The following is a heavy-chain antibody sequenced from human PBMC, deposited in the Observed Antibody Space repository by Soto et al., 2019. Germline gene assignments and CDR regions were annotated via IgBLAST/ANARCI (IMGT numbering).Heavy chain of an antibody. CDR1: GFSFSGYY. Sequence: PGGSLRLSCAASGFSFSGYYVTWIRQAPGKGLEWVSNISFRNGRTAYADSVRGRFTISRDDAKNSVHLQMNSLRAEDTAIYYCARNFVSNHYYYYGMDVWGQGTTVTVSS. J-gene: IGHJ6*02. D-gene: IGHD3-16*01. CDR2: ISFRNGRT. V-gene: IGHV3-11*06. CDR3: ARNFVSNHYYYYGMDV.